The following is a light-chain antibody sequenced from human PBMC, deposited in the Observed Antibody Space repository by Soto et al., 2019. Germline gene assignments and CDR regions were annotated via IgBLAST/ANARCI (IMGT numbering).Light chain of an antibody. CDR1: QGIGDY. J-gene: IGKJ3*01. CDR3: QKYNSVPFT. Sequence: DIQMTQSPSSLSASVEDRVTITCRASQGIGDYLAWYQQRPGRVPRLLIFGASTLQSGVPSRFSGSGSGTDFTLTISSLQPEDVATYYCQKYNSVPFTFGPGTKVNIK. CDR2: GAS. V-gene: IGKV1-27*01.